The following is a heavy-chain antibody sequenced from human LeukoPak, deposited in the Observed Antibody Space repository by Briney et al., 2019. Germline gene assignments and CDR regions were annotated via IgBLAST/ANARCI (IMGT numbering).Heavy chain of an antibody. Sequence: GGSLRLSCAASGFTFSSYAMSWVRQAPGKGLEWVSAISGSGGSTYYADSVKGRFTISRDNSKNTLYLQMNSLRAEDTAVYYCASTFYDFWSGYYTGTAFDIWGQGTMVTVSS. V-gene: IGHV3-23*01. D-gene: IGHD3-3*01. CDR3: ASTFYDFWSGYYTGTAFDI. CDR1: GFTFSSYA. J-gene: IGHJ3*02. CDR2: ISGSGGST.